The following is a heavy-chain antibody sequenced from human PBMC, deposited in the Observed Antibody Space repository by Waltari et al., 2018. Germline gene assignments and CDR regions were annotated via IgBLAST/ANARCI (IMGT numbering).Heavy chain of an antibody. Sequence: QVQLQESGPGLVKPSETLSLTCTVSGGSISSHYWSWIRQPPGKGLEWIGYIYYSGSTNYNPSLKSRVTISVDTSKNQFSLKLSSVTAADTAVYYCARQEQQLVQRHFDYWGQGTLVTVSS. CDR3: ARQEQQLVQRHFDY. CDR1: GGSISSHY. J-gene: IGHJ4*02. V-gene: IGHV4-59*08. D-gene: IGHD6-13*01. CDR2: IYYSGST.